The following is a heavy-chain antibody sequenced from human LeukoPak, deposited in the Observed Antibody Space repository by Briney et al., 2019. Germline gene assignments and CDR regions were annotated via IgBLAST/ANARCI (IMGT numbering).Heavy chain of an antibody. D-gene: IGHD5-18*01. J-gene: IGHJ4*02. V-gene: IGHV3-74*01. CDR3: ATGHSYGYDY. Sequence: GGSLRLSCAASGLTFSDFWMHWVRQPPGKGLVWVALVKGDGRTTIYADSVKCRFTISRDNAKNTLYLQMNSLRADDSGVYYCATGHSYGYDYWGQGVLVTVSS. CDR2: VKGDGRTT. CDR1: GLTFSDFW.